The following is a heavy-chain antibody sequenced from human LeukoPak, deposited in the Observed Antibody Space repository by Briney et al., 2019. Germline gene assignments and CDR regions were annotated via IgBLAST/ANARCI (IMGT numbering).Heavy chain of an antibody. V-gene: IGHV3-48*02. CDR1: GFTFSSYS. CDR3: ARDLVGATAS. J-gene: IGHJ5*02. CDR2: ISGSSTTI. Sequence: GGSLRLSCAASGFTFSSYSINWVRQAPGKGLEWDSYISGSSTTIYYADSVKGRFTISRDNAKNSLYLQMNSLRDEGTAVYYCARDLVGATASWGQGTLVTVSS. D-gene: IGHD1-26*01.